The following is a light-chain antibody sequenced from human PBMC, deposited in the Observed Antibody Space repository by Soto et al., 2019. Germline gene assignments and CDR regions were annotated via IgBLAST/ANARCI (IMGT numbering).Light chain of an antibody. J-gene: IGLJ1*01. CDR3: QVWDSSIDHLYV. CDR2: YDS. Sequence: SYELTQPPSVSVAPGKTARITCGGNNIGSKSVHWYQQKPGQAPVLVIYYDSDRPSGIPERFSGSNSGNTATLTISRVEAGDEADYYCQVWDSSIDHLYVFGTGTKLTVL. V-gene: IGLV3-21*04. CDR1: NIGSKS.